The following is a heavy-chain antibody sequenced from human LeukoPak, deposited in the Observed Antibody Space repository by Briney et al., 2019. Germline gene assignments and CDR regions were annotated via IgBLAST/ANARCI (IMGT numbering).Heavy chain of an antibody. CDR2: IKQDGSEK. D-gene: IGHD6-13*01. V-gene: IGHV3-7*01. CDR3: ARGGIAAAFWFDP. J-gene: IGHJ5*02. Sequence: PGGSLRLSCAASGFTFSSYWMSWVRQAPGKGLEWVANIKQDGSEKYYVDSVKGRFTISRDNAKNSLYLQMNSLRAEDTAVYYCARGGIAAAFWFDPWGQGTLVTVSS. CDR1: GFTFSSYW.